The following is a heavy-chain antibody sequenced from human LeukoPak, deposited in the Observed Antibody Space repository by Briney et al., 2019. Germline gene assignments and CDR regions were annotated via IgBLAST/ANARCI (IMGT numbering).Heavy chain of an antibody. CDR2: IYSGGST. CDR3: AREGYCSGGSCYSDAFDI. V-gene: IGHV3-66*01. J-gene: IGHJ3*02. CDR1: GFTVSSNY. D-gene: IGHD2-15*01. Sequence: GGSLRLSCAASGFTVSSNYMSWVRQAPGKGLEWVSAIYSGGSTYYADSVKGRFTISRDNSKNTLYLQMNSLRAEDTAVYYCAREGYCSGGSCYSDAFDIWGQGTMVTVSS.